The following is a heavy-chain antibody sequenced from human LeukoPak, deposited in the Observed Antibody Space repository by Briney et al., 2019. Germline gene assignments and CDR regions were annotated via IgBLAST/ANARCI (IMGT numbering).Heavy chain of an antibody. CDR3: ARTLIYYYDSSCYFQGNY. CDR2: IKQDGSEK. Sequence: PGGSLRLSCAASGFTFSSYWMSWVRQAPGKGLEWVANIKQDGSEKYYVVSVKGRFTISRDNAKNSLYLQMNSLRAEDTAVYYCARTLIYYYDSSCYFQGNYWGQGTLVTVSS. D-gene: IGHD3-22*01. CDR1: GFTFSSYW. J-gene: IGHJ4*02. V-gene: IGHV3-7*01.